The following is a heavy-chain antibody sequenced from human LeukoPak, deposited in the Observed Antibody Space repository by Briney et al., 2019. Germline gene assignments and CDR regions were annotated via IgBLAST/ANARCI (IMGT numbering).Heavy chain of an antibody. D-gene: IGHD2-2*01. CDR2: IIPIFGTA. CDR1: GGTFSSYA. V-gene: IGHV1-69*01. CDR3: ARSPEYCSGTSCGCYYYYGMDV. Sequence: SVKVSCKASGGTFSSYAISWVRQAPGQGLEWMGGIIPIFGTANYAQKFQGRVTITADESTSTAYMELSSLRSEDTAVYYCARSPEYCSGTSCGCYYYYGMDVWGKGTTVTVSS. J-gene: IGHJ6*04.